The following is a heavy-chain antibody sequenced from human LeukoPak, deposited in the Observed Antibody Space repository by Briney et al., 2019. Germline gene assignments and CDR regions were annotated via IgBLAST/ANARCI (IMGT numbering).Heavy chain of an antibody. CDR1: GGSISSSNYY. CDR3: ARDFRSGNSFFDY. D-gene: IGHD2-15*01. V-gene: IGHV4-39*07. CDR2: IYYSGNT. Sequence: SETLSLTCTVSGGSISSSNYYWGWIRQPPGKGLEWIGSIYYSGNTYYNPSLKSRVTISVDTSKNQFSLKLSSVTAADTAVYYCARDFRSGNSFFDYWGQGTLVTVSS. J-gene: IGHJ4*02.